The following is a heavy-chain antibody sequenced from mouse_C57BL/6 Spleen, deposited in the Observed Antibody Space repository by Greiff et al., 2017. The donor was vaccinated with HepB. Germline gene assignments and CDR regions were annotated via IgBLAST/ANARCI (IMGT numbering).Heavy chain of an antibody. CDR3: ARVHYYYGSSYHWYFDV. CDR2: IYPRSGNT. CDR1: GYTFTSYG. Sequence: QVQLQQSGAELARPGASVKLSCKASGYTFTSYGISWVKQRTGQGLEWIGEIYPRSGNTYYNEKFKGKATLTADKSSSTAYMELRSLTSEDSAVYFCARVHYYYGSSYHWYFDVWGTGTTVTVSS. D-gene: IGHD1-1*01. V-gene: IGHV1-81*01. J-gene: IGHJ1*03.